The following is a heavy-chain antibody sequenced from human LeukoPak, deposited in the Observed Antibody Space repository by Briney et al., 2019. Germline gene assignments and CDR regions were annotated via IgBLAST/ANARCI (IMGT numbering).Heavy chain of an antibody. CDR2: ISGSGGST. J-gene: IGHJ5*02. V-gene: IGHV3-23*01. CDR3: AKDLVVVPAAMKEYDWFDP. CDR1: GFTFSSYA. D-gene: IGHD2-2*01. Sequence: GGSLRLSCAASGFTFSSYAMSWVRQAPGKGLEWVSAISGSGGSTYYADSVKGRFTISRDNSKNTLYLQVNSLRAEDTAVYYCAKDLVVVPAAMKEYDWFDPWGQGTLVTVSS.